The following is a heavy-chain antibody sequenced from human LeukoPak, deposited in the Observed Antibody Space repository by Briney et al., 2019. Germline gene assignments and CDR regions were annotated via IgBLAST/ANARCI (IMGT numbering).Heavy chain of an antibody. CDR1: GGSISSYY. J-gene: IGHJ5*02. V-gene: IGHV4-59*08. CDR3: ACSPSIAAAGT. Sequence: SETLSLTCTVSGGSISSYYWSWIRQPPGKGLEWIGYIYYSGSTNYNPSLKSRVTISVDTSKNQFSLKLSSVTAADTAVYYCACSPSIAAAGTWGQGTLVTVSS. CDR2: IYYSGST. D-gene: IGHD6-13*01.